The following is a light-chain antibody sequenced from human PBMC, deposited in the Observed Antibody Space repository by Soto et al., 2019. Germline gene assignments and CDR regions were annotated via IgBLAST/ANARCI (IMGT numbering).Light chain of an antibody. J-gene: IGLJ3*02. CDR2: TNN. CDR3: AAWDDSLNGWV. Sequence: QSVLPQPPSASGTPGQRVTISCSGSSSNIASNTVNWYQQLPGTAPKLLIYTNNQLPSGVPDRFSGSKSGTSASLAISGLQSEDEADYYCAAWDDSLNGWVFGGGTKLTVL. V-gene: IGLV1-44*01. CDR1: SSNIASNT.